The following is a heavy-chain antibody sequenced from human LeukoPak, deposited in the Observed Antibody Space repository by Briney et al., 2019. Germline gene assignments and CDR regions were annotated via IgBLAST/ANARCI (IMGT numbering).Heavy chain of an antibody. Sequence: ASVKVSCKASGYTFTGYYMHWVRQAPGQGLEWMGWINPNSGATNYGQKFQGRVTMTRDTSISTAYMELSSLRSDDTAVYYCARDGRHRYYYDSSGFYGGWFDPWGQGTLVTVS. CDR3: ARDGRHRYYYDSSGFYGGWFDP. CDR2: INPNSGAT. CDR1: GYTFTGYY. V-gene: IGHV1-2*02. D-gene: IGHD3-22*01. J-gene: IGHJ5*02.